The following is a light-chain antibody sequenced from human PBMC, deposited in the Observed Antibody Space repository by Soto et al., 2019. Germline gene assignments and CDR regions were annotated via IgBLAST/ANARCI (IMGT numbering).Light chain of an antibody. CDR2: AAS. CDR1: QTILRY. CDR3: QQTYTTPWT. V-gene: IGKV1-39*01. J-gene: IGKJ1*01. Sequence: DIQITQNPSSLSASVGDRVTITWRASQTILRYLNWYQQQSGRAPKLLISAASSLQSGVPSRFNGSRSGTDFTFTINTLQPEDSATYYCQQTYTTPWTFGQGTKVDIK.